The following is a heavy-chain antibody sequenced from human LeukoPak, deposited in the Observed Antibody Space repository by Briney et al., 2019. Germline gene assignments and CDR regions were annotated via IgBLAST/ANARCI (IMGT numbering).Heavy chain of an antibody. V-gene: IGHV3-23*01. J-gene: IGHJ5*02. CDR1: GFTFSNSA. Sequence: PGGSLRLSCEASGFTFSNSAMSWVRQAPGKGLEWVSGISASGHYTYNADSAKGRFTISRDNSKNTLYLQMNSLRAEDTAVYYCAYLNDPWGQGTLVTVSS. CDR3: AYLNDP. CDR2: ISASGHYT.